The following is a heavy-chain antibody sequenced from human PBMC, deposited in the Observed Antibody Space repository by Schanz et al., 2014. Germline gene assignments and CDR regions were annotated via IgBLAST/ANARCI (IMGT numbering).Heavy chain of an antibody. CDR3: ARAQGVIRLYYGVDV. Sequence: EVQLLESGGRLVQPGGSLRLSCSASGFTFSTYAMSWARQTPGKGLEWVSTIYSSGSTYYADSVRGRFTISRDNSMNTVYLQMNSLRSDDAAVYYCARAQGVIRLYYGVDVWGQGTTVTVSS. D-gene: IGHD3-10*01. V-gene: IGHV3-23*05. CDR1: GFTFSTYA. CDR2: IYSSGST. J-gene: IGHJ6*02.